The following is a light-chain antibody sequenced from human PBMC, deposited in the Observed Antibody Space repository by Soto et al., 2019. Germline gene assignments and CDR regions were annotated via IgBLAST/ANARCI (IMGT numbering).Light chain of an antibody. J-gene: IGKJ2*01. CDR1: QSIRSN. V-gene: IGKV3-15*01. CDR3: QHYYDTWYT. CDR2: GAS. Sequence: EIVMTQSPATLSVSPGKRAALSCRASQSIRSNLAWYQQKPGQAPRLLIYGASTRATGIPARFSGSGSGTEFTLTISSLQSEDFAVYYCQHYYDTWYTFGQGTKLEI.